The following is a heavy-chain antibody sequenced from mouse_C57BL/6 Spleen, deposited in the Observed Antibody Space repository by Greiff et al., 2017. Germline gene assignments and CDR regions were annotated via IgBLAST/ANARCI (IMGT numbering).Heavy chain of an antibody. CDR3: ARQGYGNYEDY. CDR1: GFTFSSYG. V-gene: IGHV5-6*01. Sequence: EVNVVESGGDLVKPGGSLKLSCAASGFTFSSYGMSWVRQTPDKRLEWVATISSGGSYTYYPDSVKGRFTISRDNAKNTLYLQMSSLKSEDTAMYYCARQGYGNYEDYWGQGTTLTVSS. CDR2: ISSGGSYT. D-gene: IGHD2-10*02. J-gene: IGHJ2*01.